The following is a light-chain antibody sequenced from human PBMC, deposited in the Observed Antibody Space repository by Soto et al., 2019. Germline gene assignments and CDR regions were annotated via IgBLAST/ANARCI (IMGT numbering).Light chain of an antibody. CDR1: QGISSY. J-gene: IGKJ2*01. Sequence: AIRMTQSPSSFSASTGDRVTITCRASQGISSYLAWYQQKPGKAPKLLVYAASTLQYGVPSRFSGSGSGTDFTLTTSCLQSEDFATYFCQQYYTYPQTFGQGTKLEIK. CDR3: QQYYTYPQT. CDR2: AAS. V-gene: IGKV1-8*01.